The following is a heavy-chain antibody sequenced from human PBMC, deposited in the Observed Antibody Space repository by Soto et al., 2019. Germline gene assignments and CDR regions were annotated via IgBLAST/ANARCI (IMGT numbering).Heavy chain of an antibody. V-gene: IGHV3-23*01. CDR3: AKRRPYSSSWYEDY. CDR1: GFTFSSYA. CDR2: ISGSGSST. J-gene: IGHJ4*02. Sequence: EVQLLESGGGLVQPGGSLRLSCAASGFTFSSYAMSWVRQAPGKGLEWVSAISGSGSSTYYADSVKGRFTMSRDNSKNTLYLQMNSLRAEDTAVYYCAKRRPYSSSWYEDYWGQGTLVTVSS. D-gene: IGHD6-13*01.